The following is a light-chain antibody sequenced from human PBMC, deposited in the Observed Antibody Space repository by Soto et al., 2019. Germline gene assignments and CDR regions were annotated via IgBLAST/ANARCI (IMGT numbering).Light chain of an antibody. CDR2: INN. CDR1: SSNIGSNS. V-gene: IGLV1-44*01. CDR3: ATWDDSLNVWV. Sequence: QSVLTQPPSASGTPGQRVTISCSGSSSNIGSNSVNWYQQLSGTAPKLLIYINNQRPSGVPDRISGSKSGTSASLAISGLQSEDEADYYCATWDDSLNVWVFGGGTQLTVL. J-gene: IGLJ3*02.